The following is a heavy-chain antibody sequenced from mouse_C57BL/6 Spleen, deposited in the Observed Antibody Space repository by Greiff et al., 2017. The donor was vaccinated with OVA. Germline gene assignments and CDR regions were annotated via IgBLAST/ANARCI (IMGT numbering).Heavy chain of an antibody. J-gene: IGHJ4*01. Sequence: EVKLMESGEGLVKPGGSLKLSCAASGFTFSSYAMSWVRQTPEKRLEWVAYISSGGDYIYYADTVKGRFTISRDNARNTLYLQMSSLKSEDTAMYYCTRDEGSYGYAMDYWGQGTSVTVSS. V-gene: IGHV5-9-1*02. CDR1: GFTFSSYA. CDR2: ISSGGDYI. D-gene: IGHD1-1*01. CDR3: TRDEGSYGYAMDY.